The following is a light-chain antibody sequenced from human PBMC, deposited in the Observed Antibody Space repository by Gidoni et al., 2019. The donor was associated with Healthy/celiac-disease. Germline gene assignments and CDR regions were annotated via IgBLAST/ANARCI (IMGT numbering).Light chain of an antibody. CDR1: QSVSSN. Sequence: EIVMTQSPATLSVSPGERATLSCRASQSVSSNLAWYQQKPGQAPRLLIYGASTRATGISARFSGSGSGTEFTLTISSLQSEDFAVYYCQQYNNWPREYTFGQGTKLEIK. V-gene: IGKV3-15*01. CDR2: GAS. CDR3: QQYNNWPREYT. J-gene: IGKJ2*01.